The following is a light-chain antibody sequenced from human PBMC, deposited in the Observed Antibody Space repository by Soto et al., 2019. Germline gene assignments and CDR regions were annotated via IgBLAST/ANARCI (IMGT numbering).Light chain of an antibody. V-gene: IGKV1-33*01. J-gene: IGKJ3*01. CDR2: DAS. Sequence: DIQMTQSPSSLSASVGDRVTITCQASQDISNYLNWYQQKPGKAPKLLIYDASNLETGVPSRFSGSGSETDFTFTISSLQPEDIATYYCQQYDKRVFTFGPGTKVDIK. CDR3: QQYDKRVFT. CDR1: QDISNY.